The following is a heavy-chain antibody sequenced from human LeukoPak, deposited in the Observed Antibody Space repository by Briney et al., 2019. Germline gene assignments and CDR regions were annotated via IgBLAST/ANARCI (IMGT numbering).Heavy chain of an antibody. CDR1: GFTVSSNY. D-gene: IGHD2-2*01. J-gene: IGHJ6*02. CDR3: ARDNIVVVPAATYYYYGMDV. CDR2: IYSGGST. Sequence: PGGSLRLSCAASGFTVSSNYMSWVRQAPGKGLEWVSVIYSGGSTYYADSVTGRFTISRDNSKNTLYLQMNSLRAEDTAVYYCARDNIVVVPAATYYYYGMDVWGQGTTVTVSS. V-gene: IGHV3-66*01.